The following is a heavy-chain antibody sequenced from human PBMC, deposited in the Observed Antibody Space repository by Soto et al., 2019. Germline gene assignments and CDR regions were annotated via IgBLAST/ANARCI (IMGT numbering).Heavy chain of an antibody. D-gene: IGHD3-16*02. CDR1: GFTFSSYG. CDR3: AIEYYDYVWGSYRWEYFQH. V-gene: IGHV3-30*03. J-gene: IGHJ1*01. CDR2: ISYDGSNK. Sequence: QVQLVESGGGVVQPGRSLRLSCAASGFTFSSYGMHWVRQAPGKGLEWVAVISYDGSNKYYADSVKGRFTISRDNSKNTLYLQMNRLRAEDTAVYYCAIEYYDYVWGSYRWEYFQHWGQGTLVTVSS.